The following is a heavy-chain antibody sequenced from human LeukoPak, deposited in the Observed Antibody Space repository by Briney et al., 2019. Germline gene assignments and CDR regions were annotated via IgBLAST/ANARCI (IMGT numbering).Heavy chain of an antibody. Sequence: SETLSLTCTVSGGSISSYYWSWIRQPPGKGLEWIGYIYYSGSTNYNPSLKSRVTISVDTSKNQFSLRLSSVTAADTAVYYCARRANSGFDAFDIWGQGTMVTVSS. D-gene: IGHD3-22*01. V-gene: IGHV4-59*01. J-gene: IGHJ3*02. CDR3: ARRANSGFDAFDI. CDR1: GGSISSYY. CDR2: IYYSGST.